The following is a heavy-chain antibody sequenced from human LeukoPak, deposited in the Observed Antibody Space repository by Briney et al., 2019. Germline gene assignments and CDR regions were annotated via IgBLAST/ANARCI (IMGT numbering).Heavy chain of an antibody. D-gene: IGHD3-10*01. CDR2: IKSKTDGGTT. V-gene: IGHV3-15*01. Sequence: GGSLRLSCAGSGFTFINAWMSWVRQAPGKGLEWVGRIKSKTDGGTTDYAAPVKGRFTISRDDSKNTLYLQMNSLKTEDTAVYYCTTGLTMVRGVNWGQGTLVTVSS. CDR3: TTGLTMVRGVN. CDR1: GFTFINAW. J-gene: IGHJ4*02.